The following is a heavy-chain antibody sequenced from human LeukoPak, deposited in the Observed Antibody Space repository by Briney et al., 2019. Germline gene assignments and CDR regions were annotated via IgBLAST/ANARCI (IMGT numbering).Heavy chain of an antibody. J-gene: IGHJ3*01. V-gene: IGHV3-23*01. D-gene: IGHD3-22*01. Sequence: GGSLRLSCPASGFTFSSYAMSWVRQAPGKGLEWVSGISGSGMSTYYADSVQGRFTVSRDNSKSTMYLQMDSLRADDTAVYYCAKTMNYYDSSGDDVLHVWGQGTLVAISS. CDR1: GFTFSSYA. CDR3: AKTMNYYDSSGDDVLHV. CDR2: ISGSGMST.